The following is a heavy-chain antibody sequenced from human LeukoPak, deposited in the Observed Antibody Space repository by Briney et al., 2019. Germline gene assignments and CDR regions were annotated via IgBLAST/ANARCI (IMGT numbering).Heavy chain of an antibody. Sequence: PGGSLRLSCAASGFTFSSYSMNWVRQAPGKGLEWVSSISSSSSYIYYADSVKGRFTISRDNAKNSLYLQMNSLRAEDTAVYYCAKKIWFGENDAFDIWGQGTMVTVSS. CDR3: AKKIWFGENDAFDI. V-gene: IGHV3-21*01. D-gene: IGHD3-10*01. CDR1: GFTFSSYS. CDR2: ISSSSSYI. J-gene: IGHJ3*02.